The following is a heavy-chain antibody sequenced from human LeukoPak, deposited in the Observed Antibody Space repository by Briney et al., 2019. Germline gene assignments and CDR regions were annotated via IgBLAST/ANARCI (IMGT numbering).Heavy chain of an antibody. CDR1: GFTFGDYA. CDR2: IRSKAYGGTT. Sequence: PGGSLRLSCTASGFTFGDYAMSWFRQAPGKGLEWVGFIRSKAYGGTTEYAASVKGRFTISRDDSKSIAYLQMNSLKTEDTAVYYCTRETPTMVRGVLVLGYFDYWGQGTLVTVSS. CDR3: TRETPTMVRGVLVLGYFDY. V-gene: IGHV3-49*03. D-gene: IGHD3-10*01. J-gene: IGHJ4*02.